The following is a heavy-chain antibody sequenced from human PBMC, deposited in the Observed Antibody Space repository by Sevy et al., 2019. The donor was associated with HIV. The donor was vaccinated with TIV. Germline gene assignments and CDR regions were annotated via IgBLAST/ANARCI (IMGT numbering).Heavy chain of an antibody. D-gene: IGHD2-2*01. J-gene: IGHJ6*02. V-gene: IGHV3-23*01. Sequence: GGSLRLSCAVSGFTFSGYVMNWVRQAPGKGLEWVSAISGKGRSTHYADSVEGRFTISRDNSKNTLYLQMNSLRAEDTAVYYCAKTINSGGGVVPAVNYYYYGMDVWGQGTTVTVSS. CDR1: GFTFSGYV. CDR3: AKTINSGGGVVPAVNYYYYGMDV. CDR2: ISGKGRST.